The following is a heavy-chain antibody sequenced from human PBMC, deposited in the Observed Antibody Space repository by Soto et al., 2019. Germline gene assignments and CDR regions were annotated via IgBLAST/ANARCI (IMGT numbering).Heavy chain of an antibody. CDR2: FYPGDSDT. Sequence: HGESLKISCKGSGYSFTSYWIGWVRQMPGKGLEWLWIFYPGDSDTRYSPSFQGQVTISADKSISSTYLQWSSLKASDTAIYYCARRGDFWTNGDYYYGMDVWGQGTTVTVS. CDR3: ARRGDFWTNGDYYYGMDV. D-gene: IGHD3-3*01. J-gene: IGHJ6*02. V-gene: IGHV5-51*01. CDR1: GYSFTSYW.